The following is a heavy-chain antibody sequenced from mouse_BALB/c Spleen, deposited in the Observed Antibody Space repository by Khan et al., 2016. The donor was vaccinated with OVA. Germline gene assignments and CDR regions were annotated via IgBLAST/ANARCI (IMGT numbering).Heavy chain of an antibody. D-gene: IGHD2-14*01. CDR1: GYTFTSYT. V-gene: IGHV1-4*01. J-gene: IGHJ3*01. Sequence: QVQLKQSGAELARPGASVKMSCKASGYTFTSYTMHWVRQRPGQAPEWIGHINPSNLYTNYNQNFKDKATLIVDKSSNTAYMQLSSLTSEDSAVDYCVREGAYHRSDGWFAYWGQGTLVTVSA. CDR2: INPSNLYT. CDR3: VREGAYHRSDGWFAY.